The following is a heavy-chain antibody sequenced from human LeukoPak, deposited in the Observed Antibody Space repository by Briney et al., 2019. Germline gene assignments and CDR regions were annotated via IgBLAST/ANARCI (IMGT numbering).Heavy chain of an antibody. J-gene: IGHJ3*02. D-gene: IGHD3-22*01. CDR1: GFTFSSYD. CDR2: IGTAGDT. Sequence: GGSLRLSCAASGFTFSSYDMHWVRQATGKGLEWVSAIGTAGDTYYPGSVKGRFTISRENAKNSLYLHMNSLRAGDTAVYYCARDNRRYDSSGYYYGGGAFDIWGQGTMVTVSS. CDR3: ARDNRRYDSSGYYYGGGAFDI. V-gene: IGHV3-13*01.